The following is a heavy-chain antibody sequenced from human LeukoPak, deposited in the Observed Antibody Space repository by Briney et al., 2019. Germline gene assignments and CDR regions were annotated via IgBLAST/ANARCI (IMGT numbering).Heavy chain of an antibody. D-gene: IGHD3-9*01. V-gene: IGHV3-23*01. CDR3: AKSLTGYGYFDL. J-gene: IGHJ2*01. Sequence: GGSLRLSCAASGFTFSSYAMSWVRQAPGKGLEWVSGIRDSGANTYYADSVKGRFTISRDNSKNTLYLQMNGLRAEDTAVYYCAKSLTGYGYFDLWGRGTLVTVSS. CDR2: IRDSGANT. CDR1: GFTFSSYA.